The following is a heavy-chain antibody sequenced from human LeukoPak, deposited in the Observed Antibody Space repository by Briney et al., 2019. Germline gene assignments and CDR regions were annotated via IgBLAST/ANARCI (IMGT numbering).Heavy chain of an antibody. J-gene: IGHJ4*02. CDR1: GGTFSSYA. CDR2: IIPIFGTA. Sequence: ASVKVSCKASGGTFSSYAISWVRQAPGQGLEWMGGIIPIFGTANYAQKFQGRVTITADESTSTAYMELSSLRSEDTAVYYCAREPWAGQYYFDYWGQGTLVTVSS. V-gene: IGHV1-69*13. CDR3: AREPWAGQYYFDY. D-gene: IGHD6-19*01.